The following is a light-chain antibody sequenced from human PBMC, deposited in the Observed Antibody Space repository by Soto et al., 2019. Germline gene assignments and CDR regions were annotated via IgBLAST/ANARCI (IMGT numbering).Light chain of an antibody. CDR1: SSDIGGYNY. CDR2: EVN. CDR3: NSYTSRYTFV. Sequence: QSALTQPASVSGSPGQSITISCTGTSSDIGGYNYVSWYQQHPGKAPKLMIYEVNKRPSEVSNRFSGSKSGNTASLTISGLQPEDEAGYYCNSYTSRYTFVLGTGTKVTVL. J-gene: IGLJ1*01. V-gene: IGLV2-14*01.